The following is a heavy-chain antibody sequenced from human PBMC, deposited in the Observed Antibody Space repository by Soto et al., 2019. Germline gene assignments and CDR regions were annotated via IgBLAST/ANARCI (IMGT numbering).Heavy chain of an antibody. CDR3: ARGWAYYDFWSGYYSWFDP. CDR1: GYTFTSYG. CDR2: ISAYNGNT. J-gene: IGHJ5*02. D-gene: IGHD3-3*01. Sequence: ASGKVCCKASGYTFTSYGISWGRQAPGQGLEWMGWISAYNGNTNYAQKLQGRVTMTTDTSTSTAYMELRSLRSDDTAVYYCARGWAYYDFWSGYYSWFDPWGQGPLVTVSS. V-gene: IGHV1-18*04.